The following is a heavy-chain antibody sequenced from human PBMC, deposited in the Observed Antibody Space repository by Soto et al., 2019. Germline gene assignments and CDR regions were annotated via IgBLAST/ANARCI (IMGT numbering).Heavy chain of an antibody. CDR1: GFTFSDHF. V-gene: IGHV3-72*01. D-gene: IGHD2-8*01. J-gene: IGHJ4*02. CDR3: ARLMGTSFDL. Sequence: EVQLVESGGGLVQPGGSLRLSCVAPGFTFSDHFMDWLRLAPGKGLEWVGRARNKVNGYTTAYAASVRGRFTISRDDSKNSLYLQMNSLKIEDTAVYFCARLMGTSFDLWGQGTLVTVSS. CDR2: ARNKVNGYTT.